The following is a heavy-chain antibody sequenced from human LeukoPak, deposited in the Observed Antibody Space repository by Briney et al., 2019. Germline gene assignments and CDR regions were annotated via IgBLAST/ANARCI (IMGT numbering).Heavy chain of an antibody. Sequence: SVKVSCKASGGTFSSYAISWLRQAPGQGLEWMGGIIPIFGTANYAQKFQGRVTITADESTSTAYMELSSLRSEDTAVYYCASPQHYYDSSGYIFDYWGQGTLVTVSS. CDR3: ASPQHYYDSSGYIFDY. D-gene: IGHD3-22*01. J-gene: IGHJ4*02. CDR2: IIPIFGTA. V-gene: IGHV1-69*13. CDR1: GGTFSSYA.